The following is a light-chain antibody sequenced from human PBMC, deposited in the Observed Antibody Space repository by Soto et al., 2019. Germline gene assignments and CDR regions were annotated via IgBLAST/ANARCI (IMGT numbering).Light chain of an antibody. CDR2: EVS. CDR1: ESLLHSNGKTY. CDR3: MQSIQLPLT. Sequence: DVVMTQTPLSLSVTPGQPASISCKSSESLLHSNGKTYLYWYLQKSGQPPQPLIYEVSNRFSGVAEWVHGGGSGTDFTLKIGRVEAEDVGIYYCMQSIQLPLTFGGGTKVEIK. J-gene: IGKJ4*01. V-gene: IGKV2D-29*01.